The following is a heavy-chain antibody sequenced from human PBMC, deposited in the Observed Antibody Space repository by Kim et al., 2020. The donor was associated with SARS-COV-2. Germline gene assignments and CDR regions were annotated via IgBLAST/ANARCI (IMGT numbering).Heavy chain of an antibody. CDR3: ARGSSGYYFSLADY. Sequence: VASVKGRITISRDNAKNTMYLQMNSLRAEDTAVYYWARGSSGYYFSLADYWGQGTLVTVSS. V-gene: IGHV3-7*04. D-gene: IGHD3-22*01. J-gene: IGHJ4*02.